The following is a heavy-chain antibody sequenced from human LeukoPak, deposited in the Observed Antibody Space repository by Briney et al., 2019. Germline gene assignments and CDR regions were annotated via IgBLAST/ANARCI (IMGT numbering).Heavy chain of an antibody. J-gene: IGHJ6*03. D-gene: IGHD1-26*01. CDR2: INQDGGEK. V-gene: IGHV3-7*01. CDR1: GFTFSSYW. CDR3: ERDPYSGNYGNYYYYYMDV. Sequence: GGSLRLSCAASGFTFSSYWMSWVRQAPGKGLEWVANINQDGGEKFYVDSVKGRFTISRDNAKNSLYLQMNSLGPEDTAVYYCERDPYSGNYGNYYYYYMDVWGKGTTVTISS.